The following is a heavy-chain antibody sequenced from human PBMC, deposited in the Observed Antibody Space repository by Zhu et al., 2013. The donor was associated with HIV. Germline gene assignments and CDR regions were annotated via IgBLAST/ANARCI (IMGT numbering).Heavy chain of an antibody. D-gene: IGHD1-1*01. CDR1: GYPFNTYY. CDR2: VDPSGSST. V-gene: IGHV1-46*02. J-gene: IGHJ6*01. Sequence: QVQLVQSGAAVKKPGASVKVSCRTSGYPFNTYYIHWVRQAPGQGLEWMGVVDPSGSSTTFGQKFQGRVTMTRNTSINTAYMELSSLRSEDTAVYYCARDWKGLGLLTRYYG. CDR3: ARDWKGLGLLTRYYG.